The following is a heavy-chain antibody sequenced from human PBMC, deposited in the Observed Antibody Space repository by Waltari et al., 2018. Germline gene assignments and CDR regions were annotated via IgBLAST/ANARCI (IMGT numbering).Heavy chain of an antibody. J-gene: IGHJ6*02. CDR1: GGSISSYY. CDR2: IYYSGST. Sequence: QVQLQESGPGLVKPSETLSLTCTVSGGSISSYYWSWIRQPPGKGLEWIGYIYYSGSTNYNPSLKSRVTISVDTSKNQFSLKLSSVTAADTAVYYCASYCGGDCYPTYYYYGMDVWGQGTTVTVSS. CDR3: ASYCGGDCYPTYYYYGMDV. D-gene: IGHD2-21*02. V-gene: IGHV4-59*12.